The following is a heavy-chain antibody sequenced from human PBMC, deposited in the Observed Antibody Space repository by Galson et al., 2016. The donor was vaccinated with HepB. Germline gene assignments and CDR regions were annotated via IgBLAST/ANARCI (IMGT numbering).Heavy chain of an antibody. D-gene: IGHD1-26*01. CDR3: ATDLRWEPLRSPGD. Sequence: SVKVSCKVSGDSLSEVSIHWVRQAPGKGLEWLGGFDAEDGETIYAHDFQGRVIMTEDTSTHTAYMELSSLRSEDTAVSYCATDLRWEPLRSPGDWGQGTLVTVS. V-gene: IGHV1-24*01. CDR2: FDAEDGET. CDR1: GDSLSEVS. J-gene: IGHJ4*02.